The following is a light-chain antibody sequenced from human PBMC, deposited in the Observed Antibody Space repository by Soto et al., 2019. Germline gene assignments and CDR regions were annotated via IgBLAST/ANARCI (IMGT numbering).Light chain of an antibody. CDR1: QGFRTS. V-gene: IGKV3-15*01. J-gene: IGKJ1*01. CDR3: QQYTDWPTT. Sequence: EIVMTQSPATLSVSPGERATPSSWASQGFRTSEAWYRQRPGQTPRLLIYGASTRATGVPARFSGGGSGTDFTLTVTSLQSEDFGIYYCQQYTDWPTTFGQGTKVEIK. CDR2: GAS.